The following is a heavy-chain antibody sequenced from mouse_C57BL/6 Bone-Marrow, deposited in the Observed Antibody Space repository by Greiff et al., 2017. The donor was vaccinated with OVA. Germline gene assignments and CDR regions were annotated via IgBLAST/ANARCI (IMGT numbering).Heavy chain of an antibody. CDR2: ISSGSSTI. CDR1: GFTFSDYG. J-gene: IGHJ4*01. CDR3: ARGRRYYAMDY. Sequence: EVHLVESGGGLVKPGGSLKLSCAASGFTFSDYGMHWVRQAPEKGLEWVAYISSGSSTIYYADTVKGRFTISRDNAKNTLFLQMTSLRSEDTAMYYYARGRRYYAMDYWGQGTSVTVSS. V-gene: IGHV5-17*01.